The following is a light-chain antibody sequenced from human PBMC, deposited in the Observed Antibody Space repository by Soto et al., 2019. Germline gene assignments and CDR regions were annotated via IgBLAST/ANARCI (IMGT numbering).Light chain of an antibody. Sequence: EIVMTQSPATLSVSPGERATLSCRASQSVSSNLAWYQQKPGQAPRLLIYGASSRATGIPARFSGSGSGTECTLTTRRLQSEDFAVYYCQQYNNWRPIYTFGQGTKLEFK. V-gene: IGKV3-15*01. J-gene: IGKJ2*01. CDR2: GAS. CDR1: QSVSSN. CDR3: QQYNNWRPIYT.